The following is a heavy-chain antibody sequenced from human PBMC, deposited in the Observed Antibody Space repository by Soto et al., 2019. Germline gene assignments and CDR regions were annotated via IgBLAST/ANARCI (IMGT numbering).Heavy chain of an antibody. CDR1: GFTFSSYG. CDR2: ISYDGSDK. D-gene: IGHD4-17*01. Sequence: PGGSLRLSCAASGFTFSSYGMHWVRQAPGAGLEWVAVISYDGSDKYYADSMKGRFTISRDNSKNTLYLQMNSLRTEDTALYYCAKELAYGDFTNYFDYWGQGTLVTVSS. CDR3: AKELAYGDFTNYFDY. J-gene: IGHJ4*02. V-gene: IGHV3-30*18.